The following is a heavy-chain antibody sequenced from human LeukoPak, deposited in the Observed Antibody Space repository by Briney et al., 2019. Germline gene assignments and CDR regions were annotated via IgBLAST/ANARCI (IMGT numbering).Heavy chain of an antibody. J-gene: IGHJ4*02. CDR3: ALTGGSSGYFFPDKLDY. V-gene: IGHV4-38-2*02. Sequence: KTSETLSLICTVSGYSISNGYYWGWIRQPPGKGLEWIGTIYHTGTTYYNPSLKSRVTISVETSKSQLSLKLSSVTATDTAVYYCALTGGSSGYFFPDKLDYWRQGTLVTVSS. CDR1: GYSISNGYY. D-gene: IGHD3-22*01. CDR2: IYHTGTT.